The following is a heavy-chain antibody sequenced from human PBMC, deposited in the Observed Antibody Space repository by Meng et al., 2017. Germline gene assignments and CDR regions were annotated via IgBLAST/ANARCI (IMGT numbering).Heavy chain of an antibody. CDR2: IYYSGST. V-gene: IGHV4-59*01. D-gene: IGHD3-22*01. Sequence: SETLSLTCTVSGGSISSYYWSWIRQPPGKGLEWIGYIYYSGSTNYNPSLKSRVTISVDTSKNQFSLKLSSVTAADTAVYYCASQVVTEVGDYYYGMDVWGQGTTVTVSS. CDR1: GGSISSYY. J-gene: IGHJ6*02. CDR3: ASQVVTEVGDYYYGMDV.